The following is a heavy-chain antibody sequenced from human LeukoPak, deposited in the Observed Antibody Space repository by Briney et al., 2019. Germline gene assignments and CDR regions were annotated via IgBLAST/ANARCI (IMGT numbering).Heavy chain of an antibody. J-gene: IGHJ4*02. Sequence: KPSETLSLTCIVSGGSISSSGYYWGWIRQPPGKGLEWIGSLYYSGYIYYNPSLKSRVAISVDKSKNQFSLRLNSVTAAGMAVYYCARHDLWGQGTLVTVAS. CDR3: ARHDL. V-gene: IGHV4-39*01. CDR1: GGSISSSGYY. CDR2: LYYSGYI.